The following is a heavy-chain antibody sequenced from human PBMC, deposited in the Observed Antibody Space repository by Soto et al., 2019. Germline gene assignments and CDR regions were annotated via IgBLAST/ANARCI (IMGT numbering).Heavy chain of an antibody. CDR3: ARDDYDAGEFDY. D-gene: IGHD4-17*01. V-gene: IGHV3-33*01. Sequence: GGSLRLSCAASGFTFSSYGMHWVRQAPGKGLEWVAVIWFDGSDKYYADSVKGRFTISRDNSKNTLYLQMNSLRVEDTAVYYCARDDYDAGEFDYWGQGTRVTVSS. CDR1: GFTFSSYG. J-gene: IGHJ4*02. CDR2: IWFDGSDK.